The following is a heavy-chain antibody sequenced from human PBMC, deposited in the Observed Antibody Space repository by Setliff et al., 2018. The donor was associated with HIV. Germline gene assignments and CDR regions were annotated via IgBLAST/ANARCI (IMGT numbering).Heavy chain of an antibody. CDR1: GGSFSGYY. Sequence: SETLSLTCAVYGGSFSGYYWSWIRQPPGKGLEWIGEINHSGSTNYNPSLKSRVTISVDTSKNQFSLKLNSVTAADTAVYYCARNLGVGEYSASEDAFDIWGQGTMVT. CDR2: INHSGST. V-gene: IGHV4-34*01. D-gene: IGHD1-26*01. J-gene: IGHJ3*02. CDR3: ARNLGVGEYSASEDAFDI.